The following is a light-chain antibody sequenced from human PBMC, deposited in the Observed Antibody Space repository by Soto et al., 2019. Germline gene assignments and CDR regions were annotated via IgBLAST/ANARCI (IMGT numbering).Light chain of an antibody. CDR2: AAS. J-gene: IGKJ4*01. CDR1: QGISDR. V-gene: IGKV1-39*01. CDR3: EHSFSFSAT. Sequence: DIQMTQSRSSLSASVGDRVTITCRASQGISDRLNWYQHKPGTAPKLLIYAASSLQSGVPSSFSGGGSGTDFTLTISSLQPYDFVTYCYEHSFSFSATFGGGTKVESK.